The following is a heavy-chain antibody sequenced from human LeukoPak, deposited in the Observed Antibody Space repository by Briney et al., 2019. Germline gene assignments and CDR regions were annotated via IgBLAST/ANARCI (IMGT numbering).Heavy chain of an antibody. CDR3: ASPPTRIAARPPWYFDL. Sequence: PSETLSLTCTVSGGSITNYYWSWVRQPPGTGLEWIGYIYYSGSTNYNPSLKSRVTLSVDTSKNQFSLQLRSVTAADTAVYYCASPPTRIAARPPWYFDLWGRGTLVTVSS. V-gene: IGHV4-59*08. J-gene: IGHJ2*01. CDR2: IYYSGST. CDR1: GGSITNYY. D-gene: IGHD6-6*01.